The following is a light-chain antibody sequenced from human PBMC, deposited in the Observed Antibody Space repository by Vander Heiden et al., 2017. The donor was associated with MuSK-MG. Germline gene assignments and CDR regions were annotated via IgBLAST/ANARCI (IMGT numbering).Light chain of an antibody. CDR1: SSYVGSYNL. Sequence: QSALTQPASVSGSPGESITISCTGTSSYVGSYNLVSWYQHHPGKAPKLMIYEGSKRPSGVSNRFAGSKSGNTASLTISGLQAEDEADYSCCSYAGSFYVFGIGTKVTVL. CDR2: EGS. V-gene: IGLV2-23*01. CDR3: CSYAGSFYV. J-gene: IGLJ1*01.